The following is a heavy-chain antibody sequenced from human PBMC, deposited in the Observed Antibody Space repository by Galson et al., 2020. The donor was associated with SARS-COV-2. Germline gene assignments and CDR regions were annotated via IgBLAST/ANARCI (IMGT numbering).Heavy chain of an antibody. D-gene: IGHD2-15*01. CDR3: ARQKRPFYCSGGSCYSIVCWFDP. J-gene: IGHJ5*02. V-gene: IGHV4-39*01. CDR2: IYYSGST. Sequence: SETLSLTCTVSGGSISSSSYYWGWIRQPPGKGLEWIGSIYYSGSTYYNPSLKSRVTISVDTSKNQFSLKLSSVTAADTAVYYCARQKRPFYCSGGSCYSIVCWFDPWGQGTLVTVSS. CDR1: GGSISSSSYY.